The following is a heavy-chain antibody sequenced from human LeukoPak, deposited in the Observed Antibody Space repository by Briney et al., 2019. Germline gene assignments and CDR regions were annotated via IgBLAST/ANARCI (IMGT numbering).Heavy chain of an antibody. CDR1: GFKFSNEA. CDR2: ISAPDGST. CDR3: ANTRSYYDILTGFDAFDI. D-gene: IGHD3-9*01. Sequence: GGSLRLSCAASGFKFSNEAMNWVRQAPEKGLEWIATISAPDGSTYYADSVKGRFTTSRDNSKNTLYLQMNSLRAEDTAVYYCANTRSYYDILTGFDAFDIWGQGTMVTVSS. J-gene: IGHJ3*02. V-gene: IGHV3-23*01.